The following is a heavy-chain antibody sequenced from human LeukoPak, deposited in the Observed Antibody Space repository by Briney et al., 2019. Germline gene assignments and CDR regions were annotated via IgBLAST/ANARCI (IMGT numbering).Heavy chain of an antibody. J-gene: IGHJ4*02. V-gene: IGHV4-39*01. CDR1: GGSISSSSYY. Sequence: ASETLSLTCTVSGGSISSSSYYWGWIRQPPGKGLEWIGSIYYSGSTYYNPSLKSRVTISVDTSKNQFSLKLSSVTAADTAVYYCARLSSDSSGFDYWGQGTLVTVSS. CDR2: IYYSGST. D-gene: IGHD3-22*01. CDR3: ARLSSDSSGFDY.